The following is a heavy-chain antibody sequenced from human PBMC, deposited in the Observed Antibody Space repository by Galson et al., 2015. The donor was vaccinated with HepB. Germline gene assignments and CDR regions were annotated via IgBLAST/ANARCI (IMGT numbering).Heavy chain of an antibody. J-gene: IGHJ4*02. D-gene: IGHD4-17*01. Sequence: SVKVSCKASGGTFSSYAISWVRQAPGQGLEWMGRIIPILGIANYAQKFQGRVTVTADKSTSTAYMELSSLRSEDTAVYYCARTDGESFDYWGQGTLVTVSS. V-gene: IGHV1-69*04. CDR2: IIPILGIA. CDR3: ARTDGESFDY. CDR1: GGTFSSYA.